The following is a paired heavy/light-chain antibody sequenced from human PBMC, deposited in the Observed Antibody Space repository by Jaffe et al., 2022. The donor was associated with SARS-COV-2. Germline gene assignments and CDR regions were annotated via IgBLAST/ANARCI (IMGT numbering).Light chain of an antibody. V-gene: IGLV1-40*01. CDR1: SSNIGAGYD. CDR3: QSYDSSLSVV. CDR2: GNS. Sequence: QSVLTQPPSVSGAPGQRVTISCTGSSSNIGAGYDVHWYQQLPGTAPKLLIYGNSNRPSGVPDRFSGSKSGTSASLAISGLQAEDEADYYCQSYDSSLSVVFGGGTKLTVL. J-gene: IGLJ2*01.
Heavy chain of an antibody. V-gene: IGHV4-34*01. CDR3: ARVGGWSIAARPLVYGMDV. CDR2: INHSGST. CDR1: GGSFSGYY. Sequence: QVQLQQWGAGLLKPSETLSLTCAVYGGSFSGYYWSWIRQPPGKGLEWIGEINHSGSTNYNPSLKSRVTISVDTSKNQFSLKLSSVTAADTAVYYCARVGGWSIAARPLVYGMDVWGQGTTVTVSS. J-gene: IGHJ6*02. D-gene: IGHD6-6*01.